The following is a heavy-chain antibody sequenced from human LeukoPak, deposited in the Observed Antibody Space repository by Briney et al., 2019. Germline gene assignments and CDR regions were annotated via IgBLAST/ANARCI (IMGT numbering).Heavy chain of an antibody. CDR3: ASSTGSGYYYHAD. Sequence: SETLSLTCAVYGGSFSGYYWSWIRQPPGKGLEWIGEINHSGSTNYNPSLKSRVTISVDTSKNQFSLKLSSVTAADTAVYYCASSTGSGYYYHADWGQGTLVTVSS. V-gene: IGHV4-34*01. J-gene: IGHJ4*02. D-gene: IGHD3-22*01. CDR2: INHSGST. CDR1: GGSFSGYY.